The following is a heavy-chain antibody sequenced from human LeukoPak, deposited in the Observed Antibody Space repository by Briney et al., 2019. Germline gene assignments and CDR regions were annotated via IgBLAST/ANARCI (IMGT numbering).Heavy chain of an antibody. CDR3: ASDSYSPEYFQH. J-gene: IGHJ1*01. V-gene: IGHV3-64*04. D-gene: IGHD2-15*01. CDR2: ISSNGGST. Sequence: GGSLRLSCSASGFTFSSYAMPCVRQAPGKGLEYVSAISSNGGSTYYADSVKGRFTISRDNSKNTLYLQMNSLRAEDTAVYYWASDSYSPEYFQHGGQGTLVTVSS. CDR1: GFTFSSYA.